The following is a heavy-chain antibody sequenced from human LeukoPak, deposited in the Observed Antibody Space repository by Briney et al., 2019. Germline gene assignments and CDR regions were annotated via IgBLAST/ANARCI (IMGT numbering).Heavy chain of an antibody. V-gene: IGHV4-30-2*01. CDR2: IYQSGST. Sequence: SETLSLTCAVSSGSFSSGGYSWSWIRQPPGKGLEWIGYIYQSGSTYYNPSLKNRVTISADTSKNQFSLKLTSVTAADTAVYYCARSPASGWKVFDYWGQGTLVTVSS. CDR1: SGSFSSGGYS. CDR3: ARSPASGWKVFDY. J-gene: IGHJ4*02. D-gene: IGHD6-19*01.